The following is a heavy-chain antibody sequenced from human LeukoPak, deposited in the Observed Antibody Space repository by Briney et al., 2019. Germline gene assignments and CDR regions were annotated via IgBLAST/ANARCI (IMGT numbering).Heavy chain of an antibody. D-gene: IGHD3-3*01. CDR1: GFTFSSYA. J-gene: IGHJ5*02. V-gene: IGHV4-39*01. Sequence: GSLRLSCAASGFTFSSYAMGWIRQPPGKGLEWIGSIYYSGSTYYNPSLKSRVTISVDTSKNQFSLKLSSVTAADTAVYYCARQNVGDFWSGYYPSNWFDPWGQGTLVTVSS. CDR2: IYYSGST. CDR3: ARQNVGDFWSGYYPSNWFDP.